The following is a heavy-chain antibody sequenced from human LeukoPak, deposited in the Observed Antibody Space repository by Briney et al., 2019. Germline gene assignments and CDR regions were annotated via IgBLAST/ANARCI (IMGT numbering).Heavy chain of an antibody. V-gene: IGHV1-46*01. J-gene: IGHJ6*02. Sequence: ASVKVSCKASGYTFTGYYMHWVRQAPGQGLEWMGIINPSGGSTSYAQKFQGRDTMTRDTSTSTVYMELSSLRSEDTAVYYCAYLRGPYYYGMDVWGQGTTVTVSS. CDR2: INPSGGST. CDR1: GYTFTGYY. D-gene: IGHD2/OR15-2a*01. CDR3: AYLRGPYYYGMDV.